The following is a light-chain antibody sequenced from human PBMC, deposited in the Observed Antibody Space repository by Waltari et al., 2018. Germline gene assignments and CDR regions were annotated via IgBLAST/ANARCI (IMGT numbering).Light chain of an antibody. CDR2: DVD. CDR3: CSYAGRYTSV. J-gene: IGLJ2*01. V-gene: IGLV2-11*01. Sequence: QSALTQPRSVSGSPGQSVTLSCTGTNSDVGAYNYVSWYQQPPGIAPTLVMYDVDKRPSEVPVRFSGSKAGHTASLTISGLQADDEADYYCCSYAGRYTSVFGGGTKVTVL. CDR1: NSDVGAYNY.